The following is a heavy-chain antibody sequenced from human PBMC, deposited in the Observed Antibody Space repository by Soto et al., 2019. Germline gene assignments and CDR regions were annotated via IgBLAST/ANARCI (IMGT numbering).Heavy chain of an antibody. V-gene: IGHV4-30-4*01. CDR1: GGSISSGDYY. D-gene: IGHD5-18*01. CDR3: ASRSGGYTSSKFDY. J-gene: IGHJ4*02. Sequence: QVQLQESGPGLVKPSQTLSLTCTVSGGSISSGDYYWSWIRQPPGKGLEWIGYIYYSGDTYYNPSLKSRLTISLDTSKNQFSLRLSSVTAADTAVYYCASRSGGYTSSKFDYWGQGTLVTVSS. CDR2: IYYSGDT.